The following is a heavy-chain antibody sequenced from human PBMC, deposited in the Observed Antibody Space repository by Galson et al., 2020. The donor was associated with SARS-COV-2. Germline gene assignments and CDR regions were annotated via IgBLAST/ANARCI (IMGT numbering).Heavy chain of an antibody. CDR3: ARDPPDNNIPAAAFGDYGMDV. V-gene: IGHV1-69*13. J-gene: IGHJ6*02. D-gene: IGHD2-2*01. CDR1: GGTFSSYA. Sequence: SVKVSCKASGGTFSSYAISWVRQAPGQGLEWMGGIIPIFGTANYAQKFQGRVTITADESTSTAYMELSSLRSEDTAVYYCARDPPDNNIPAAAFGDYGMDVWGQGTTVTVSS. CDR2: IIPIFGTA.